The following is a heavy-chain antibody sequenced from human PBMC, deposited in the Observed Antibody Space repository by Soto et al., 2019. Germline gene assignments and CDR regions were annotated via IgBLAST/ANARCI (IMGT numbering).Heavy chain of an antibody. J-gene: IGHJ4*02. CDR3: ARDSTGETRYYYDSSGYPFDY. V-gene: IGHV3-74*01. CDR2: INSDGSST. D-gene: IGHD3-22*01. Sequence: GGSLRLSCAASGFTFSSYWMHWVRQAPGKGLVWVSRINSDGSSTSYADSVKGRFTISRDNAKNTLYLQMNSLRAEDTAVYYCARDSTGETRYYYDSSGYPFDYWGQGTLVTVSS. CDR1: GFTFSSYW.